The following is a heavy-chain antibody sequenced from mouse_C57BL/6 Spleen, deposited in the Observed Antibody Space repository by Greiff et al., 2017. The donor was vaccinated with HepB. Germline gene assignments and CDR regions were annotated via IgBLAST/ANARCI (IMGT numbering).Heavy chain of an antibody. CDR1: GFTFSDYY. Sequence: EVKVVESEGGLVQPGSSMKLSCTASGFTFSDYYMAWVRQVPEKGLEWVANINYDGSSTYYLDSLKSRFIISRDNAKNILYLQMSSLKSEDTATYYCARDGGTGFAYWGQGTLVTVSA. CDR2: INYDGSST. V-gene: IGHV5-16*01. D-gene: IGHD3-3*01. J-gene: IGHJ3*01. CDR3: ARDGGTGFAY.